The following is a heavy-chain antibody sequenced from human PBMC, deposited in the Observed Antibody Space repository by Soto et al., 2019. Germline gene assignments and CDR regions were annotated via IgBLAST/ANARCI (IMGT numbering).Heavy chain of an antibody. J-gene: IGHJ6*02. CDR1: GYTFTSYA. CDR2: INAGNGNT. D-gene: IGHD2-15*01. CDR3: ARDRRGVAGSYYYGMDV. V-gene: IGHV1-3*01. Sequence: GSVKVSCKASGYTFTSYAMHWVRQPPGQRLEWMGWINAGNGNTKYSQKFQGRVTITADKSTSTAYMELSSLRSEDTAVYYCARDRRGVAGSYYYGMDVWGQGTTVTVSS.